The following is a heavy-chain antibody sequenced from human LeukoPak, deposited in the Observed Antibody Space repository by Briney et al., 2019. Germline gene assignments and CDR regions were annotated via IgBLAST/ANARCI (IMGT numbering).Heavy chain of an antibody. D-gene: IGHD3-22*01. J-gene: IGHJ4*02. V-gene: IGHV3-30*04. CDR3: ARDGVFYYDSSGPITY. CDR1: GFTFSSYA. CDR2: ISYDESNT. Sequence: PGGSLRLSCAASGFTFSSYAMHWVRQAPGKGLEWVALISYDESNTFYADSVKGRSTISRDNSKNTLYLQMNSLRVEDTAVYYCARDGVFYYDSSGPITYWGQGTLVTVSS.